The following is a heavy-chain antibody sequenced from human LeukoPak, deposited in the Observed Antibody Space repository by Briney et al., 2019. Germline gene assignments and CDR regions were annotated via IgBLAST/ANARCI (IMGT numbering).Heavy chain of an antibody. Sequence: GGSLRLSCAASGFTFSSYAMHWVRQAPGKGLEWVAVISYDGSNKYYADSVKGRFTISRDNSKNTLYLQTNSLRAEDTAVYYCARGTTAMVLDYWGQGTLVTVSS. V-gene: IGHV3-30-3*01. J-gene: IGHJ4*02. CDR1: GFTFSSYA. D-gene: IGHD5-18*01. CDR2: ISYDGSNK. CDR3: ARGTTAMVLDY.